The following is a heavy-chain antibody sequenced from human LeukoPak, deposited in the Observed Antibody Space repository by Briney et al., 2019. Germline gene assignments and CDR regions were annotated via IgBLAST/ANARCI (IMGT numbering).Heavy chain of an antibody. D-gene: IGHD3-3*01. V-gene: IGHV3-23*01. CDR1: GFTFSSYA. Sequence: GGSLRLSCAASGFTFSSYAMSWVRQAPGMGLEWVSAISGSGGSTYYADSVKGRFTISRDNSKNTLYLQMNSLRAEDTAVYYCAKETNYDFWSGYYPLFDYWGQGTLVTVSS. J-gene: IGHJ4*02. CDR3: AKETNYDFWSGYYPLFDY. CDR2: ISGSGGST.